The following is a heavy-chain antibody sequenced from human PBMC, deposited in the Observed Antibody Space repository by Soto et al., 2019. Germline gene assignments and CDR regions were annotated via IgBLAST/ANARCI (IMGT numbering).Heavy chain of an antibody. CDR2: ISGSGRST. CDR3: AKDMIIRFLEWLFDY. CDR1: GFTFSSYA. J-gene: IGHJ4*02. Sequence: GESLKISCAASGFTFSSYAMSWVRQAPGKGLEWVSAISGSGRSTYYADSVKGRFTISRDNSKNTLYLQMNSLRAEDTAVYFCAKDMIIRFLEWLFDYWGQGTLVTVSS. D-gene: IGHD3-3*01. V-gene: IGHV3-23*01.